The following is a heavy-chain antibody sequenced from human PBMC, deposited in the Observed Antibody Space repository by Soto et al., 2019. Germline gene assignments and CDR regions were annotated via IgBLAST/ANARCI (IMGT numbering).Heavy chain of an antibody. V-gene: IGHV1-8*02. J-gene: IGHJ3*02. Sequence: ASGKVSCKASGYTFTSYAMHWVRQAPGQRLEWMGWMSPSSGNTEYSQKFQGRVTMTRNTAISTAYMELSSLRSEDTAVYYCARVPAAAADAFDIWGQGTMVTVSS. CDR2: MSPSSGNT. CDR1: GYTFTSYA. D-gene: IGHD2-2*01. CDR3: ARVPAAAADAFDI.